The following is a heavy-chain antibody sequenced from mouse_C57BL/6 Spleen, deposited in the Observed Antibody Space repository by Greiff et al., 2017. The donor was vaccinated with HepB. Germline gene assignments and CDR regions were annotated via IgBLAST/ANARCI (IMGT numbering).Heavy chain of an antibody. CDR2: INPYNGGT. D-gene: IGHD1-1*01. J-gene: IGHJ2*01. V-gene: IGHV1-19*01. Sequence: EVQLQQSGPVLVKPGASVKMSCKASGYTFTDYYMNWVKQSHGKSLEWIGVINPYNGGTSYNQKFKGKATLTVDKSSSTAYMELNSLTSEDSAVYYCGRWTSLYAGDFDYWGQGTTLTVSS. CDR3: GRWTSLYAGDFDY. CDR1: GYTFTDYY.